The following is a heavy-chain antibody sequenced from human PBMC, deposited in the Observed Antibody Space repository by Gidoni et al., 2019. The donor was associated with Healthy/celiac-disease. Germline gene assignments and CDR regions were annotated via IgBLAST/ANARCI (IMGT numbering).Heavy chain of an antibody. Sequence: QLQLQESGPGLVKPSETLSLTCTVSGGSISSSGYYWGWIRQPPGKGLEWIGSIPYSGRTYYNPSLKSRVTISADTSKNQFSLKLSSVTAADTAVYYCARLSTGGSGWYEDAFDIWGQGTMVAVSS. CDR3: ARLSTGGSGWYEDAFDI. CDR2: IPYSGRT. CDR1: GGSISSSGYY. V-gene: IGHV4-39*01. J-gene: IGHJ3*02. D-gene: IGHD6-19*01.